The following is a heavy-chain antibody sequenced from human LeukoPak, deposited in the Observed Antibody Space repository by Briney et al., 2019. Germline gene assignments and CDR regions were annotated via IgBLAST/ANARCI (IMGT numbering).Heavy chain of an antibody. D-gene: IGHD6-13*01. V-gene: IGHV5-51*01. CDR2: IYPGASDT. Sequence: GESLKISXKGSGYSFTSYWIGWVRQMPGKGPEWMGIIYPGASDTRYSPSFQGQVTISADKSISTAYLQWSSLKASDTAMYYCARQPAAAGDYWGPGTLVTASS. CDR3: ARQPAAAGDY. CDR1: GYSFTSYW. J-gene: IGHJ4*02.